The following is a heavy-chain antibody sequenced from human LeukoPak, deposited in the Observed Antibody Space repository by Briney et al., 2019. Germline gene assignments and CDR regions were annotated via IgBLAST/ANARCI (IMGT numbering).Heavy chain of an antibody. V-gene: IGHV3-48*04. D-gene: IGHD2/OR15-2a*01. J-gene: IGHJ4*02. CDR1: GLTFSSYN. CDR2: ISNSGSMI. CDR3: VSFYETY. Sequence: GGSLRLSCAVSGLTFSSYNMNWVRQAPGKGLEWVSYISNSGSMIYYADSVKGRFTISKDNAKNTVYLQMNSLRAEDTAVYYCVSFYETYWGRGTLVTVSS.